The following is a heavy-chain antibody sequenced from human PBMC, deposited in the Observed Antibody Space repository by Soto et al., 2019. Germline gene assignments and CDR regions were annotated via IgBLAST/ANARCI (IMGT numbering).Heavy chain of an antibody. CDR1: GYTFTSYD. CDR3: ARVMGAEYCSGGSCYSDDAFDI. CDR2: MNPNSGNT. Sequence: ASVKVSCKASGYTFTSYDINWVRQATGQGLEWMGWMNPNSGNTNYAQKFQGWVTMTRDTSISTAYMELSRLRSDDTAVYYCARVMGAEYCSGGSCYSDDAFDIWGQGTMVTVSS. V-gene: IGHV1-8*01. D-gene: IGHD2-15*01. J-gene: IGHJ3*02.